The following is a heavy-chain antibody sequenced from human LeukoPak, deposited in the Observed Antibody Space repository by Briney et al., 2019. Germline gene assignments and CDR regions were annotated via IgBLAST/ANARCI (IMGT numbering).Heavy chain of an antibody. CDR3: AREVDTAMAIDY. D-gene: IGHD5-18*01. V-gene: IGHV3-33*01. Sequence: GRSLRLSCAASGFTFSSYGMHWVRQAPGKGLEWVAVIWYDGSNKYYADSVKGRFTTSRDNSKNTLYLQMNSLRAEDTAVYYCAREVDTAMAIDYWGQGTLVTVSS. CDR2: IWYDGSNK. J-gene: IGHJ4*02. CDR1: GFTFSSYG.